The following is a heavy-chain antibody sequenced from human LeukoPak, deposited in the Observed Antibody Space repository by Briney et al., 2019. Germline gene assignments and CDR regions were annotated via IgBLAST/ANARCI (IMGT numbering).Heavy chain of an antibody. D-gene: IGHD1-1*01. CDR2: INSDGSST. Sequence: PGGSLRLSCAASGFTFSSYWMHWVRQAPGKGLVWVSRINSDGSSTSYADSVKGRFTISRDNAKTSLYLQMNSLRAEDTAVYYCARSSKTGTFDYWGQGTLVTVSS. V-gene: IGHV3-74*01. CDR3: ARSSKTGTFDY. CDR1: GFTFSSYW. J-gene: IGHJ4*02.